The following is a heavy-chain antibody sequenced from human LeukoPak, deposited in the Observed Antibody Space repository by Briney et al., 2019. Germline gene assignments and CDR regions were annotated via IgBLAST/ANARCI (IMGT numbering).Heavy chain of an antibody. CDR2: IYYSGST. CDR1: GGSINSYY. CDR3: AREGGAVPAAPSFDP. V-gene: IGHV4-59*06. D-gene: IGHD2-2*01. Sequence: SETLSLTCTVSGGSINSYYWSWIRQPPGKGLEWIGYIYYSGSTYYNPSLKSRVTISVDTSKNQFSLKLSSVTAADTAVYYCAREGGAVPAAPSFDPWGQGTLVTVSS. J-gene: IGHJ5*02.